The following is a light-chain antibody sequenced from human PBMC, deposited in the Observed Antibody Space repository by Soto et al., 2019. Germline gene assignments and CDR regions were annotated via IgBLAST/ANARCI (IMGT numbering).Light chain of an antibody. J-gene: IGKJ4*01. CDR2: DAS. V-gene: IGKV3-11*01. CDR3: QQRSNWPRA. CDR1: QSVSRN. Sequence: EIVMTQSPATLSVSPGERATLSCRASQSVSRNLAWYQQKPGQPPRLLIYDASTRATGIPARFSGSGSGTDFTLTISSLEPEDFAVYYCQQRSNWPRAFGGGTKVEIK.